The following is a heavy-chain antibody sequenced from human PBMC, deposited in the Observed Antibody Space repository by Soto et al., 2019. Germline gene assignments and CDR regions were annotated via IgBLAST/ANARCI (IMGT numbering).Heavy chain of an antibody. CDR3: ARGLYVDPPALDY. J-gene: IGHJ4*02. CDR2: IKTDGSFS. V-gene: IGHV3-74*01. D-gene: IGHD3-16*01. CDR1: GFTFSSYY. Sequence: EVQLVESGGGLVQPGGSLRLSCAASGFTFSSYYMHWVRQAPGKGLVWISRIKTDGSFSSYADSVKGRFTISRDNARNTLFLQMNSLSDDDTAVYYCARGLYVDPPALDYWGQGTLVSVSS.